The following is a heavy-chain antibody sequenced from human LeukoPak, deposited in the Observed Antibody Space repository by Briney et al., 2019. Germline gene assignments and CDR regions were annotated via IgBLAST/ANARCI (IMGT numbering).Heavy chain of an antibody. Sequence: SETLSLTCTVSGGSISSYYWSWIRQPPGKGLEWIGEINHSGSTNYNPSLKSRVTISVDTSKNQFSLKLSSVTAADTAVYYCARRKTTTVAKVYYYYMDVWGKGTTVAVSS. CDR2: INHSGST. D-gene: IGHD4-23*01. V-gene: IGHV4-34*01. J-gene: IGHJ6*03. CDR3: ARRKTTTVAKVYYYYMDV. CDR1: GGSISSYY.